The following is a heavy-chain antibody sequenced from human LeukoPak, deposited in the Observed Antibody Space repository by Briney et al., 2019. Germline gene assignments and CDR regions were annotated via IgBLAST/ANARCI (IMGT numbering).Heavy chain of an antibody. D-gene: IGHD1-26*01. CDR1: GFTFSSYA. V-gene: IGHV3-9*01. Sequence: SLRLSCAASGFTFSSYAMSWVRQAPGKGLEWVSGISWNSGSIGYADSVKGRFTISRDNAKNSLYLQMNSLRAEDTALYYCAKVGSGSYVNGYFDLWGRGTLVTVSS. J-gene: IGHJ2*01. CDR2: ISWNSGSI. CDR3: AKVGSGSYVNGYFDL.